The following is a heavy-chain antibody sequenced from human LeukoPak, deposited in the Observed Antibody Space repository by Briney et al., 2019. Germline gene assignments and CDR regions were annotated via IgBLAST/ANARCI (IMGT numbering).Heavy chain of an antibody. CDR1: GFTFSNYG. CDR3: RDPFDY. Sequence: GGSLRLSCAASGFTFSNYGIHWVRQAPGKGLEWVAFIYYDGSSKYYADSVKGRFTISRDNSKNTVYLQMNSLRGEDTAVYYCRDPFDYWGQGTLVTVSS. CDR2: IYYDGSSK. V-gene: IGHV3-30*02. J-gene: IGHJ4*02.